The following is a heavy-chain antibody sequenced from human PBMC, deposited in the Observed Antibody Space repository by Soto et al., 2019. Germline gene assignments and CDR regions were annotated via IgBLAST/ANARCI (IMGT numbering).Heavy chain of an antibody. Sequence: QVQLVESGGGVVQPGRSLRLSCAASGFTFSSYSMHWVRQAPGKGLEWVAVISYDGSNKYYADSVKGRFTISRDNSKNTLYLQMNSLRAEDTAVDYSLKGLVSQKPYGMDVWGQGTTVTVSS. J-gene: IGHJ6*02. CDR2: ISYDGSNK. D-gene: IGHD3-9*01. V-gene: IGHV3-30-3*01. CDR1: GFTFSSYS. CDR3: LKGLVSQKPYGMDV.